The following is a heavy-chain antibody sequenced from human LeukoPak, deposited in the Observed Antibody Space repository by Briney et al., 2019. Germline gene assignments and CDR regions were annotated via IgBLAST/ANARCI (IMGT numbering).Heavy chain of an antibody. CDR2: ITSSSSTI. V-gene: IGHV3-48*01. J-gene: IGHJ4*02. D-gene: IGHD1-26*01. CDR1: GFTFSSYS. Sequence: GGSLRLSCAASGFTFSSYSMNWVRQAPGKGLEWVSYITSSSSTIYYADPVKGRFTISRDNAKNSLHLQMNSLRAEDTAVYYCARGSGSYQIFDYWGQGTLVTVSP. CDR3: ARGSGSYQIFDY.